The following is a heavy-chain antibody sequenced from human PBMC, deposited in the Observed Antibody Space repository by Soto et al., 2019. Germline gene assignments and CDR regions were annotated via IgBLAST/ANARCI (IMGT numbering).Heavy chain of an antibody. J-gene: IGHJ6*02. CDR2: IYYSGTT. Sequence: PSETLSLTCTVSGGSISSSSYYWGWIRQPPGKGLEWIGSIYYSGTTYYNPSLRSRITMSVDTSKNQFSLNLSSVTAADTAVYYCARDHKWDGMDVWGQGTTVTVSS. CDR3: ARDHKWDGMDV. V-gene: IGHV4-39*07. D-gene: IGHD1-26*01. CDR1: GGSISSSSYY.